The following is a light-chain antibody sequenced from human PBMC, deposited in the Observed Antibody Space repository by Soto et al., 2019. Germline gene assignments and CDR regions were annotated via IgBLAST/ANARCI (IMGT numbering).Light chain of an antibody. CDR1: QSVGKF. V-gene: IGKV3-11*01. J-gene: IGKJ4*01. Sequence: EIVLAQSPATLSLSPGERATLSCRASQSVGKFLAWYQHRPGQAPRLLILNASTRATGIPPRFSGSGSGTDFTLTISRLEPEDFAVYYCQQRRNWPLTFGGGTKVEIK. CDR3: QQRRNWPLT. CDR2: NAS.